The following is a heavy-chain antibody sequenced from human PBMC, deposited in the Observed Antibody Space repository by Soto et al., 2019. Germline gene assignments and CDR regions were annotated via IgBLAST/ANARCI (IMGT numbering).Heavy chain of an antibody. D-gene: IGHD3-22*01. CDR1: GFTFSSYW. CDR2: IKSDGSGT. J-gene: IGHJ4*02. CDR3: ASGDGDRYDGNGYLGRH. Sequence: EVQLVESGGGLVQPGESLTLSCAASGFTFSSYWMHWVRQAPGKGLVWVSRIKSDGSGTYYADSVKGRLTISRDNAKNTLYRQMNSRRVEDTAVYFCASGDGDRYDGNGYLGRHWGQGTLVTVSS. V-gene: IGHV3-74*01.